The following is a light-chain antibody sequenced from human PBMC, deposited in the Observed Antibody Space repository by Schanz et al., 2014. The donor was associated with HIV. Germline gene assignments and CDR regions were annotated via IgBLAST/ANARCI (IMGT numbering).Light chain of an antibody. CDR2: SNS. V-gene: IGLV1-44*01. CDR1: SSNIGTNT. J-gene: IGLJ3*02. CDR3: AAWDDNLSGVV. Sequence: SVLTQPPSASGTPGQRVIISCSGSSSNIGTNTVNWYQQLPGTAPKLLIFSNSRRPSGVPARFSGSKSGTAASLAISGLRSEDEAGYYCAAWDDNLSGVVFGGGTQLTVL.